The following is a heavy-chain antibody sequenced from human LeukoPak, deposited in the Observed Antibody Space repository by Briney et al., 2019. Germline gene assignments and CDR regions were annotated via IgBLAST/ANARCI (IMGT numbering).Heavy chain of an antibody. Sequence: SETLSLTCAVYGGSFSGYYWSWIRQPPGKGLEWIGEINHSGSTNYNPSLKSRVTISVDTSKNQFSLRVSSVTAADTAVDYCARAAHRVFLVRGRDYYYMDVWGKGATVTISS. CDR1: GGSFSGYY. CDR3: ARAAHRVFLVRGRDYYYMDV. J-gene: IGHJ6*03. V-gene: IGHV4-34*01. CDR2: INHSGST. D-gene: IGHD3-10*01.